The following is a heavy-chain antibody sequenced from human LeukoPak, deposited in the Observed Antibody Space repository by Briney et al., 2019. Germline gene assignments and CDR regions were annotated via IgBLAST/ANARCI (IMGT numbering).Heavy chain of an antibody. Sequence: PGGSLRLSCAASVFSFSTYWMTWVRQAPGKGLEWVANIKQDGSEKYYVDSVKGRFSISRDNAKSSLYLQMHSLTVEDTAVYYCATRLATVTVDPFDHWGQGTLVIVSS. CDR3: ATRLATVTVDPFDH. CDR2: IKQDGSEK. D-gene: IGHD4-17*01. J-gene: IGHJ4*02. CDR1: VFSFSTYW. V-gene: IGHV3-7*01.